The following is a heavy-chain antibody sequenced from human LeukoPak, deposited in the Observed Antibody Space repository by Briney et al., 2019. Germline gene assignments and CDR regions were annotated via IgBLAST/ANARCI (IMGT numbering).Heavy chain of an antibody. Sequence: PGGSLRLSCAASGFTFRTYRMNWVRQAPGKGLEWVSYISPGSTTIYYADSVKGRFTISRDNAKDSLYLQMNSLRDEDTAVYYCARGVDYWGQGTLVTVSS. CDR2: ISPGSTTI. V-gene: IGHV3-48*02. J-gene: IGHJ4*02. CDR1: GFTFRTYR. CDR3: ARGVDY.